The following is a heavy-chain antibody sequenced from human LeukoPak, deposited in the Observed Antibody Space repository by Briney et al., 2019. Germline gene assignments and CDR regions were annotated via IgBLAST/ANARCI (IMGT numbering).Heavy chain of an antibody. D-gene: IGHD1-26*01. CDR3: AKGGKWDVTPFDY. CDR2: VSGSGDRM. J-gene: IGHJ4*02. CDR1: GFTFSSYA. V-gene: IGHV3-23*01. Sequence: PGGSLRLSCAASGFTFSSYAMSWVRQAPGKGLEWVATVSGSGDRMYHADSVKGRFTISRDNSKNTIYLQMNSLRAEDTAVYYCAKGGKWDVTPFDYWGQGTLVTVSS.